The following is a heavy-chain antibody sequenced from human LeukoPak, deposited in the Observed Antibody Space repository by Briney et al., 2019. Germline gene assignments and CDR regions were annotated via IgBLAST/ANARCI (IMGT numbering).Heavy chain of an antibody. D-gene: IGHD3-22*01. CDR1: GGTFSSYA. Sequence: SVKVSCKASGGTFSSYAISWVRQAPGQGLEWMGGIIPIFGTANYAQKIQGGVTITADESTSTAYMELSSLRSEDTAVYYCARDKTYDSSGYLHNFDYWGQGTLVTVSS. CDR3: ARDKTYDSSGYLHNFDY. CDR2: IIPIFGTA. J-gene: IGHJ4*02. V-gene: IGHV1-69*13.